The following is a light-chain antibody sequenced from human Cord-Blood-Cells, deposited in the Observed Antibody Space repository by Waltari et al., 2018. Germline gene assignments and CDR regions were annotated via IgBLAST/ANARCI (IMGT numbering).Light chain of an antibody. CDR1: SSDVGGYNY. J-gene: IGLJ2*01. Sequence: QSALTQPASVSGSPGQSITISCTGTSSDVGGYNYVSWYQQHPGKAPKLMVYDVSKRPSGISNRFSGSKSGNTASLTISGLQAEDEADYYRSSYTSSSTLFGGGTKLTVL. CDR2: DVS. CDR3: SSYTSSSTL. V-gene: IGLV2-14*01.